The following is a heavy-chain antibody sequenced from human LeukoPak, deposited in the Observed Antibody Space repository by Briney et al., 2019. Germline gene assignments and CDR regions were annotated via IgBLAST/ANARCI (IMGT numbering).Heavy chain of an antibody. D-gene: IGHD1-20*01. CDR2: ISGGGVIT. V-gene: IGHV3-23*01. Sequence: PGGSLRLSCAAPRFTLSTYAMSLVCQAPGEGLEWVSAISGGGVITSYADSVRGRFTISRDNSKNTLYLQMNSVRAEDTAVYYDVNAAASNWNDVSDYWCQGTLVTVSS. CDR3: VNAAASNWNDVSDY. J-gene: IGHJ4*02. CDR1: RFTLSTYA.